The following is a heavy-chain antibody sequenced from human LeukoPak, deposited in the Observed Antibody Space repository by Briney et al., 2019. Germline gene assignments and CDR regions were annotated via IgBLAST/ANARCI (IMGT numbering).Heavy chain of an antibody. Sequence: GALRLSCAASGFTFSSYSMSWFRQAPGKGLEWVSTISGSGDSTYYTDSVKGRFTISRDNSKNTVYLQMNSLRAEDTAVYYCARLQWLLRGFDYWGQGTLVTVPP. CDR3: ARLQWLLRGFDY. J-gene: IGHJ4*02. CDR1: GFTFSSYS. CDR2: ISGSGDST. D-gene: IGHD6-19*01. V-gene: IGHV3-23*01.